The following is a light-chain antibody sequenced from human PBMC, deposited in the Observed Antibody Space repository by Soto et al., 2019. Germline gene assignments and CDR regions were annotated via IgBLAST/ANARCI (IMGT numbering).Light chain of an antibody. CDR2: GTA. CDR1: ETINVGY. V-gene: IGKV3-20*01. Sequence: EVVLTQSPGTLSLSPGERATLSCRASETINVGYLAWYQQKPGQGPRLLIYGTANRATGVPDRFSGSGSGTEFTLIINRLDPEDFAMYFCKQYSVSQWTFGQGTKVDI. J-gene: IGKJ1*01. CDR3: KQYSVSQWT.